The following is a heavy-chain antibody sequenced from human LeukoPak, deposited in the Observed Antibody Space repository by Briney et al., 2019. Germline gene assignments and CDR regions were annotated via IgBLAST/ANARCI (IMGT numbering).Heavy chain of an antibody. J-gene: IGHJ4*02. CDR2: IYTSGST. Sequence: SETLSLTCTVSGGSISSGSYYWSWIRQPAGKGLEWIGRIYTSGSTNYNPSLKSRVTIPVDTSKKQFSLKLSSVTAADTAVYYCARGYSSGWYYFDYWGQGTLVTVSS. V-gene: IGHV4-61*02. CDR3: ARGYSSGWYYFDY. D-gene: IGHD6-19*01. CDR1: GGSISSGSYY.